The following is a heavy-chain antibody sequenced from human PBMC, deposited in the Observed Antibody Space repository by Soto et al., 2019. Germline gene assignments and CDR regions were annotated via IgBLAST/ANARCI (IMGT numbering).Heavy chain of an antibody. D-gene: IGHD6-19*01. CDR3: ARGAAGSPWVSYYGMDV. J-gene: IGHJ6*02. V-gene: IGHV1-69*13. CDR1: GGTFSSYA. CDR2: IIPIFGTA. Sequence: ASVKVSCKASGGTFSSYAISWVRQAPGQGLEWMGGIIPIFGTANYAQKFQGRVTITADESTSTAYMELSSLRSEDTAVYYRARGAAGSPWVSYYGMDVWGQGTTVTVSS.